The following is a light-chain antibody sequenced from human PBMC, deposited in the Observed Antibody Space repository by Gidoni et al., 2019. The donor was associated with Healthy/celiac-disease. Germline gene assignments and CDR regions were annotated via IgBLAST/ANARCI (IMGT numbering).Light chain of an antibody. V-gene: IGKV1-33*01. CDR3: QQYDNLPYT. J-gene: IGKJ2*01. CDR2: DAS. CDR1: QDISNY. Sequence: DIQMTQSPSSLSASVGDRVTITCQASQDISNYLNWYQQKPGKDPKLLIYDASNLETGVPSRFSGSGAGTEFTSTISSLQPEDIATYYCQQYDNLPYTFGQGTKLEIK.